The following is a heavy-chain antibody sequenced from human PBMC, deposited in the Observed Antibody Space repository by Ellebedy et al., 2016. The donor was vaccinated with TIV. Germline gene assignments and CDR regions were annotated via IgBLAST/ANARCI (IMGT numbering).Heavy chain of an antibody. CDR3: ARSPPRGSDSYGSFDY. V-gene: IGHV3-64*01. CDR1: GFTFSNYA. Sequence: GESLKISCAASGFTFSNYAMHWVRQAPGKGLEYISGITADGGSIYYANSVKGRFVISRDDSRNTLYLQLGSLRVEDRALYYCARSPPRGSDSYGSFDYWGRGTLVTVSS. J-gene: IGHJ4*02. CDR2: ITADGGSI. D-gene: IGHD6-25*01.